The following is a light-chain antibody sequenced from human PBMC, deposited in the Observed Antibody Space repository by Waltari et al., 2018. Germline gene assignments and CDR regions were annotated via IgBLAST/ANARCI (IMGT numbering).Light chain of an antibody. CDR3: QTGGHGTWV. CDR2: VNSDGRH. J-gene: IGLJ3*02. Sequence: QLVLTPSPSASASLGASAKLTCTLSSGPSTNVIAWLQKRPEKGPRYLMKVNSDGRHNKGDEIPDRFSGSSSGAERYLTISSLQSEDEADYYCQTGGHGTWVFGGGTKLTVL. CDR1: SGPSTNV. V-gene: IGLV4-69*01.